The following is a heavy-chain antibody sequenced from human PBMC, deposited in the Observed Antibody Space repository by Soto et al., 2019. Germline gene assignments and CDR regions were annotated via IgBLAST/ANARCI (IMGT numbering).Heavy chain of an antibody. D-gene: IGHD3-3*01. CDR3: ARLRFLEDFSQNDYGLDV. CDR2: ISGSDGRR. Sequence: EVQMLESGGGLVQPGGSLRLSCAASGFSFDTYAVAWVRQAPGKGLEWVSGISGSDGRRYYGDSVKGRFTISRDNSRNTLYLQMNTLRAGDSAVYYCARLRFLEDFSQNDYGLDVWGQGTSVTVSS. CDR1: GFSFDTYA. J-gene: IGHJ6*02. V-gene: IGHV3-23*01.